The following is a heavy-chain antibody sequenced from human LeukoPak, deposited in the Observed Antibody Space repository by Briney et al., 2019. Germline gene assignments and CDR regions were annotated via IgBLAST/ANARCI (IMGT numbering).Heavy chain of an antibody. CDR2: ISYDGSNK. Sequence: PGRSLRLSCAASGFTFSSYAMHWVRQAPGKGLEWVAVISYDGSNKYYADSVKGRFTISRDNSKNTLYLQMNSLRAEDTAVYYCARDKGKKSYYYGMDVWGHGTTVTVSS. D-gene: IGHD3-10*01. J-gene: IGHJ6*02. CDR1: GFTFSSYA. CDR3: ARDKGKKSYYYGMDV. V-gene: IGHV3-30-3*01.